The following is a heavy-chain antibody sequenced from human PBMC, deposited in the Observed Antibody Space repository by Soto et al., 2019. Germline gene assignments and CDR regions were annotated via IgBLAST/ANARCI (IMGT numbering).Heavy chain of an antibody. CDR1: GGSVSSSEYY. CDR2: INYSGSS. J-gene: IGHJ6*02. CDR3: ARHPRGAAQSYYYGMDA. Sequence: PSETLSLTCTVSGGSVSSSEYYWSWIRQHPGKGLEWIGYINYSGSSHYSPSLKSRVTISVDTSKNQFSLRLNSVTAADTALYYCARHPRGAAQSYYYGMDAWGQGTTVTVS. V-gene: IGHV4-31*03. D-gene: IGHD3-10*01.